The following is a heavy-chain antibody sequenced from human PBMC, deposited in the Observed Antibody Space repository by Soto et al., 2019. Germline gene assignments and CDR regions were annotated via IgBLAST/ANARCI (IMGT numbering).Heavy chain of an antibody. D-gene: IGHD4-17*01. Sequence: SETLSLTCTVSGGSISSGDYYWSWIRQPPGKGLEWIGYIYYSGSTYYNPSLKSRVTISVDTSKNQFSLKLSSVTAADTAVYYCARDDYGGNMDYGMDVWGQGTTVTVSS. J-gene: IGHJ6*02. CDR3: ARDDYGGNMDYGMDV. CDR2: IYYSGST. CDR1: GGSISSGDYY. V-gene: IGHV4-30-4*01.